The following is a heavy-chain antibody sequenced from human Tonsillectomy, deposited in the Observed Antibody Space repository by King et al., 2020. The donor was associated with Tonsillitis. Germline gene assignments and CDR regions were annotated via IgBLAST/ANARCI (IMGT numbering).Heavy chain of an antibody. V-gene: IGHV1-46*01. CDR2: INPNGGST. D-gene: IGHD2-15*01. J-gene: IGHJ3*02. Sequence: VQLVESGAEVKKPGASVKVSCKASGYTFTSYYMHWVRQAPGQGPEWMGIINPNGGSTSYAQKFQGRVTMTRDTSTSTVYMELSSLSSEDTAMYYCAKDIPGGDAFDIWGQGTMVTVSS. CDR3: AKDIPGGDAFDI. CDR1: GYTFTSYY.